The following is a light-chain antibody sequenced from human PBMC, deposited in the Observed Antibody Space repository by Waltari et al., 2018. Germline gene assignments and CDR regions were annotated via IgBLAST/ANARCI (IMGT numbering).Light chain of an antibody. CDR2: GNS. V-gene: IGLV1-40*01. CDR3: QSYDSSFRV. Sequence: QSVLTQPPSVSGAPGQRVTIPCTGSSSNIGAGYDVHWYQQLPGTAPKLPTYGNSNRPSGVPDRFSGSKSGTSASLAITGLQAEDEADYYCQSYDSSFRVFGGGTKLTVL. J-gene: IGLJ2*01. CDR1: SSNIGAGYD.